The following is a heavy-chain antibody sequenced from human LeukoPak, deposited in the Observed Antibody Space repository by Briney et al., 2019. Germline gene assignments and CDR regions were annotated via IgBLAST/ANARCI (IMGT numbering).Heavy chain of an antibody. J-gene: IGHJ6*02. CDR3: ARECGYSYGSADDCMHYYGMDV. D-gene: IGHD5-18*01. CDR2: INPSGGST. Sequence: ASVKVSCTASGYTFTSYYMHWVRQAPGQGLEWMGIINPSGGSTSYAQKFQGRVTMTRDTSTSTVYMELSSLRSEDTAVYYCARECGYSYGSADDCMHYYGMDVWGQGTTVTVSS. V-gene: IGHV1-46*01. CDR1: GYTFTSYY.